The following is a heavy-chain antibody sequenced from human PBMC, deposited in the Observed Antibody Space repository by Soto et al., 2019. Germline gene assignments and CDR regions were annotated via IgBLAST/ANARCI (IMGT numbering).Heavy chain of an antibody. J-gene: IGHJ4*02. D-gene: IGHD4-17*01. CDR3: ARDGRDYGDYDFDY. CDR1: GYTFNTNG. CDR2: ISAYDGNP. Sequence: QVQLVQSGAEVKKPGASVKVSCKASGYTFNTNGISWVRQAPGQGLEWMGWISAYDGNPNYAQKVQGRLTMTTDTSTNTAYMELRSLRSDDTAVYYCARDGRDYGDYDFDYWGQGTLVTVSS. V-gene: IGHV1-18*01.